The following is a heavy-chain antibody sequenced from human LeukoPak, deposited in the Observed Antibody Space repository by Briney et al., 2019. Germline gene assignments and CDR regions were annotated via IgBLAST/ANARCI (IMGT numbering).Heavy chain of an antibody. CDR3: ARGPYSSGWYYFDY. J-gene: IGHJ4*02. Sequence: GASVKVSCKAPGYTFTGYYMHWVRQAPGQGLEWMGWINPNSGGTNYAQKLQGRVTMTRDTSSSTAYMELSRLRSDDKAVYYCARGPYSSGWYYFDYWGQGTLVTVSS. V-gene: IGHV1-2*02. CDR2: INPNSGGT. CDR1: GYTFTGYY. D-gene: IGHD6-19*01.